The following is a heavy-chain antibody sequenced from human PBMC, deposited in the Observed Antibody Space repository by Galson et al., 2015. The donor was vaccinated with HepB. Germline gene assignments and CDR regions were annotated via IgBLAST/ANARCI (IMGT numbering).Heavy chain of an antibody. CDR2: IYTSGST. CDR3: ARFGRPWLKAATKAAWYFDL. J-gene: IGHJ2*01. CDR1: GGSISSYY. V-gene: IGHV4-4*07. Sequence: SETLSLTCTVSGGSISSYYWSWIRQPAGKGLEWIGRIYTSGSTNYNPSLKSRVTMSVDTSKNQFSLKLSSVTAADTAVYYCARFGRPWLKAATKAAWYFDLWGRGTLVTVSS. D-gene: IGHD2-15*01.